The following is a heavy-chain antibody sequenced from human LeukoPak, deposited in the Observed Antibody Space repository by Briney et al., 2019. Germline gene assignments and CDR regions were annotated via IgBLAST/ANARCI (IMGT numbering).Heavy chain of an antibody. D-gene: IGHD6-19*01. CDR2: ISSSGSTI. CDR1: GYSISSGYY. CDR3: ARTRGWYNAFDI. Sequence: LSLTCAVSGYSISSGYYWGWIRQPPGKGLERVSYISSSGSTIYYADSVKGRFTISRDNAKNSLYLQMNSLRAEDTAVYYCARTRGWYNAFDIWGQGTMVTVSS. V-gene: IGHV3-11*04. J-gene: IGHJ3*02.